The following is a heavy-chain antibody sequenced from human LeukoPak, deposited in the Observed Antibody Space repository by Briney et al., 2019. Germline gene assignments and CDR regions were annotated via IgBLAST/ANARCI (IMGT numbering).Heavy chain of an antibody. CDR1: GFTFSSYA. D-gene: IGHD6-19*01. CDR2: ISCSGGST. J-gene: IGHJ6*02. CDR3: AKGRQWPYYYYYGMDV. V-gene: IGHV3-23*01. Sequence: GGSLRLSCAASGFTFSSYAMSWVRQAPGKGLEWVSPISCSGGSTYYADSVKGRFTISRDNSKNTLYLQMNSLRAEDTDVYYCAKGRQWPYYYYYGMDVWGQGTTVTVSS.